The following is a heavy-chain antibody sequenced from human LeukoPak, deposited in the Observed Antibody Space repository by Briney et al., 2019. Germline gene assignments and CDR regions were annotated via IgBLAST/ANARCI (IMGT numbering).Heavy chain of an antibody. CDR2: IYYSGST. Sequence: SETLSLTCTVSGGSISSYYWSWIRQPPGKGLEWIGYIYYSGSTNYNPSLKSRVTIAVDTSKNQFSLKLSSVTAADTAVYYCARTYYDFWSGHRYYFDYWGQGTLVTVSS. D-gene: IGHD3-3*01. J-gene: IGHJ4*02. CDR3: ARTYYDFWSGHRYYFDY. CDR1: GGSISSYY. V-gene: IGHV4-59*01.